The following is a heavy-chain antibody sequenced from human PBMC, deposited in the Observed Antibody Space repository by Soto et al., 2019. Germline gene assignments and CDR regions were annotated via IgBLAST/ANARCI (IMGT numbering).Heavy chain of an antibody. D-gene: IGHD2-2*01. Sequence: ASVKVCCKASGYTFTSYGITWVRQAPGQGLEWMGWISVYNGNTDYAQKFQGRVTMTTDTSTSTAYMELRRLRSDDTAVYYCARASIVPAANWFDPWGQGTTFTVSS. CDR1: GYTFTSYG. CDR3: ARASIVPAANWFDP. J-gene: IGHJ5*02. CDR2: ISVYNGNT. V-gene: IGHV1-18*01.